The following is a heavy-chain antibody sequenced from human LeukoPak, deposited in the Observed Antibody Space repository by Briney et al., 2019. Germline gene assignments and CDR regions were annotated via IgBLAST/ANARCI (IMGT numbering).Heavy chain of an antibody. V-gene: IGHV3-48*02. CDR2: ISSSGDTI. D-gene: IGHD4-23*01. CDR3: ARDIYGGNPRTDY. J-gene: IGHJ4*02. CDR1: GSTFNTYS. Sequence: GGSLRLSCAASGSTFNTYSMNWVRQAPGKGLAWISYISSSGDTIYYAESVQGRFTISRDNAKSSLYLQMNSLRDEDTGVYYCARDIYGGNPRTDYWGPGTLVTVSS.